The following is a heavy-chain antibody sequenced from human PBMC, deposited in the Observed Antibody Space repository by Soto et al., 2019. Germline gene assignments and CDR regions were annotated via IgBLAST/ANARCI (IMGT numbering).Heavy chain of an antibody. J-gene: IGHJ5*01. V-gene: IGHV3-30-3*01. Sequence: PGGSLRLSCAASGFAFSSNAMHWVRQAPGKGLEWVAVISYEGINTYYADSVKGRFTISRDNSKNTLFLQMNSLRVEDTATYYCARVPDFIYCNTGACYPDSWGQGTLVTVSS. CDR3: ARVPDFIYCNTGACYPDS. CDR2: ISYEGINT. D-gene: IGHD2-8*01. CDR1: GFAFSSNA.